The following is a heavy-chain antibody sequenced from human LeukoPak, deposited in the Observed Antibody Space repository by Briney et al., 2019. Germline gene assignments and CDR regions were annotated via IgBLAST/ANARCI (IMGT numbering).Heavy chain of an antibody. CDR2: IVGSGDNK. Sequence: GGSLRLSCAASGFTFSNYEMNWVRQAPGKGLEWVAYIVGSGDNKQYADSVRGRFTISRDNAKNSLYLQMNNLRAGDTAVYYCARGGSSSWHYYFDYWGQGTLVTVSS. CDR3: ARGGSSSWHYYFDY. J-gene: IGHJ4*02. CDR1: GFTFSNYE. D-gene: IGHD6-13*01. V-gene: IGHV3-48*03.